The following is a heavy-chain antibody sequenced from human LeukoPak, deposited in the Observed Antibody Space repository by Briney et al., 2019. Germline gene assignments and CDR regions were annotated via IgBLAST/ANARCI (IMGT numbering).Heavy chain of an antibody. CDR1: GGTISRSHYY. V-gene: IGHV4-39*01. J-gene: IGHJ4*02. CDR3: VRHERYRSCIDS. D-gene: IGHD5-12*01. Sequence: SETLSLTCSVSGGTISRSHYYWGWIRQPPGKGLEWIGSIYYSGTTYTNPSLKSRVTMSVDTSKNQFSLKLSSVTAADTAVYYCVRHERYRSCIDSWGQGTLVTVSS. CDR2: IYYSGTT.